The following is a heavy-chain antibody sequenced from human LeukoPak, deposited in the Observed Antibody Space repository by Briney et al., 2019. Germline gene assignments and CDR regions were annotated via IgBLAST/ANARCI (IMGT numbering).Heavy chain of an antibody. J-gene: IGHJ3*02. CDR3: ASMMRGGFDI. CDR2: IYPGDSDS. CDR1: AYSSTSYW. V-gene: IGHV5-51*01. Sequence: GESLQISCKGSAYSSTSYWIAWVGHMPGKGREWMGIIYPGDSDSRYSPSFQGQVTISADKSISTAYLQWSSLKASDTAMYYCASMMRGGFDIWGQGTMVIVSS. D-gene: IGHD3-16*01.